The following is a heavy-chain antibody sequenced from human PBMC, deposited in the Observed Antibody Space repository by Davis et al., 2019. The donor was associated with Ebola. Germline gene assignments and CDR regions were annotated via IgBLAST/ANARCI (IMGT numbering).Heavy chain of an antibody. CDR1: GYTFTNYY. CDR2: INTNSGGT. Sequence: ASVKVSCKASGYTFTNYYMHWVRQAPGQGLEWMGRINTNSGGTNYAQKFQGRVTMTRDTSISTAYMELSRLRSYDTAVYYCARDLPLICSATNCPGGFDYWGQGILVTVSS. CDR3: ARDLPLICSATNCPGGFDY. D-gene: IGHD2-2*01. V-gene: IGHV1-2*06. J-gene: IGHJ4*02.